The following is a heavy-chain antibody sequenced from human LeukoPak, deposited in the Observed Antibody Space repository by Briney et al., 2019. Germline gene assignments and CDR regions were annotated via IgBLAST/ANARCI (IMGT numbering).Heavy chain of an antibody. CDR1: GVSISSSSYY. J-gene: IGHJ4*02. CDR2: IYYSGST. Sequence: PSETLSLTCTVSGVSISSSSYYWGWIRQPPGNGLEWIGSIYYSGSTYYNPSLKSRVTISVDTSKTPFSLKLSSVTAADTAVYYCARPVRRNSGSYLFDYWGQGTLVTVSS. D-gene: IGHD3-10*01. V-gene: IGHV4-39*01. CDR3: ARPVRRNSGSYLFDY.